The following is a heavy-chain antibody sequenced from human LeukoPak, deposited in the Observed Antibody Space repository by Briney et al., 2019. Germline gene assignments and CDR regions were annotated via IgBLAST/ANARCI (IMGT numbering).Heavy chain of an antibody. CDR1: GFPFDDYG. J-gene: IGHJ5*02. D-gene: IGHD2-2*01. CDR2: INWNGGST. V-gene: IGHV3-20*04. Sequence: GGSLRLSCAASGFPFDDYGMTWVRQAPGKGLEWVSGINWNGGSTGYADSVKGRFTISRDNAKNSLYLQMNSLRAEDTAVYYCARDWAYCSSTSCYAVGWFDPWGQGTLVTVSS. CDR3: ARDWAYCSSTSCYAVGWFDP.